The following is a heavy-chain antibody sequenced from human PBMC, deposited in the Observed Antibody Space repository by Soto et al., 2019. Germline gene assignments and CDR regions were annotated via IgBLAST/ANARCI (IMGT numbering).Heavy chain of an antibody. V-gene: IGHV4-59*08. D-gene: IGHD6-6*01. CDR1: GASISTYY. J-gene: IGHJ4*02. CDR2: ISYSGSP. CDR3: AGDSSSSRFFH. Sequence: SETLSLTCTVSGASISTYYWSWSRQPPGKGLEWIGYISYSGSPNYSPSLKSRVTMSMDTSKNQFSLKLSSVTATDTAVYYCAGDSSSSRFFHWGQGTLVTVSS.